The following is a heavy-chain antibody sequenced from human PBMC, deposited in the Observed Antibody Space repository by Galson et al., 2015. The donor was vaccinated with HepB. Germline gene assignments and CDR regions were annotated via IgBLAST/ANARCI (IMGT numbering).Heavy chain of an antibody. CDR1: EFTFSNFG. CDR3: ARDNFGVVVGFDY. D-gene: IGHD3-22*01. CDR2: IWYDGSKE. J-gene: IGHJ4*02. V-gene: IGHV3-33*01. Sequence: SLRLSCAASEFTFSNFGMHWVRQAPGKGLEWVAVIWYDGSKEYYADSVKGRFTISRDNSKNTLYLQMNSLRAEDTAVYYCARDNFGVVVGFDYWGQGTLVTVSS.